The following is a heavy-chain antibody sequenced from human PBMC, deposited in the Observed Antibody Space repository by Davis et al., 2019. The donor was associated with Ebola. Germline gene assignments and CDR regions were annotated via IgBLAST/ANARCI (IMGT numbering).Heavy chain of an antibody. V-gene: IGHV1-69*13. J-gene: IGHJ6*02. Sequence: SVNVSRKASGGTFSSYAISWLRQAPGQGLEWMGGIIPIFGTANYAQKFQGRVTITADESTSTAYMELSSLRSEYKAVYYCARSPNYGAGSLNYYYGMDVWGQGTTVTVSS. CDR1: GGTFSSYA. D-gene: IGHD3-10*01. CDR3: ARSPNYGAGSLNYYYGMDV. CDR2: IIPIFGTA.